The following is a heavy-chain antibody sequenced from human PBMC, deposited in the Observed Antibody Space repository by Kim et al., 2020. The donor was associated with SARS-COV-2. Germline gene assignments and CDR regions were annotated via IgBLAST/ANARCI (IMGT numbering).Heavy chain of an antibody. CDR3: AKDPTSGSYYRGGYYYYGMDV. V-gene: IGHV3-30*18. J-gene: IGHJ6*02. CDR2: ISYDGSNK. Sequence: GGSLRLSCAASGFTFSSYGMHWVRQAPGKGLEWVAVISYDGSNKYYADSVKGRFTISRDNSKNTLYLQMNSLRAEDTAVYYCAKDPTSGSYYRGGYYYYGMDVWGQGTTVTVSS. D-gene: IGHD1-26*01. CDR1: GFTFSSYG.